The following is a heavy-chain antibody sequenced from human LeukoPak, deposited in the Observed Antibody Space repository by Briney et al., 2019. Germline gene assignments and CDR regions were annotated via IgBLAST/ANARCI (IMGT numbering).Heavy chain of an antibody. Sequence: SETLSLTCTVSGGSISSGSYYWSWIRQPAGKGLEWIGRIYTSGSTNYNPSLKSRVTISVDTSKNQFSLKLSSVTAADTAVYYCARGVGWTTVTKANAFDIWGQGTMVTVSS. CDR3: ARGVGWTTVTKANAFDI. CDR1: GGSISSGSYY. D-gene: IGHD4-17*01. V-gene: IGHV4-61*02. CDR2: IYTSGST. J-gene: IGHJ3*02.